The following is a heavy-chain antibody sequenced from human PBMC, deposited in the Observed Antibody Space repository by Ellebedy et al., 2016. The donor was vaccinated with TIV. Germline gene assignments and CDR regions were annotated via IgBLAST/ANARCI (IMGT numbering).Heavy chain of an antibody. Sequence: GESLKISCVASGFTLSGYWMHWVRQVPGKGLVWPARINTDGSSTSYADSVEGRFTISRDNAKKTLYLEMRGLRSDDTAVYYCARESVRYFDWDYWGQGTLVAV. D-gene: IGHD3-9*01. V-gene: IGHV3-74*01. J-gene: IGHJ4*02. CDR3: ARESVRYFDWDY. CDR2: INTDGSST. CDR1: GFTLSGYW.